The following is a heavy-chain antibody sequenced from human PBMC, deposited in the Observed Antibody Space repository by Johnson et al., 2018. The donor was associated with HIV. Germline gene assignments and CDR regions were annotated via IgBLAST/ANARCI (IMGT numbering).Heavy chain of an antibody. CDR3: ARWVDTTFDI. D-gene: IGHD5-18*01. Sequence: GLVQPGGSLRLSCTISGFSFSDYYMSWFRQAPGKGLEWLSYISVTGSVIYYADSVKGRFTISRDNSKNTLYLQMNRLRAEDTAVYYCARWVDTTFDIWGQGTLVTVSS. J-gene: IGHJ3*02. CDR2: ISVTGSVI. CDR1: GFSFSDYY. V-gene: IGHV3-11*04.